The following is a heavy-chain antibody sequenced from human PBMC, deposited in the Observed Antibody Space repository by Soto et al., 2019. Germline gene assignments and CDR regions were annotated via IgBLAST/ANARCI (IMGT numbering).Heavy chain of an antibody. CDR3: AKGAYDYGTSSLAFDF. J-gene: IGHJ3*01. CDR1: GFTFSTYG. D-gene: IGHD6-6*01. V-gene: IGHV3-30*18. Sequence: QVQLVESGGGVVQPGRSLRLSCAASGFTFSTYGMHWVRQAPGKGLEWVALIAYDGSNKYYADSVKGRFTISRDNSKNTLYLQVNRVRAEDTAVYYCAKGAYDYGTSSLAFDFWGQGTMVTVSS. CDR2: IAYDGSNK.